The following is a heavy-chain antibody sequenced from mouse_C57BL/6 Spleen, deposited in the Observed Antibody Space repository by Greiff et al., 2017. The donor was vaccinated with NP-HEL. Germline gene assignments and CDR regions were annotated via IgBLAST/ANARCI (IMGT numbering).Heavy chain of an antibody. J-gene: IGHJ2*01. Sequence: QVQLKQPGAELVRPGSSVKLSCKASGYTFTSYWMHWVKQRPIQGLEWIGNIDPSDSETHYNQKFKDKATLTVDKSSSTAYMQLSSLTSEDSAVYYCARDYGSSYESFDYWGQGTTLTVSS. CDR1: GYTFTSYW. CDR3: ARDYGSSYESFDY. V-gene: IGHV1-52*01. CDR2: IDPSDSET. D-gene: IGHD1-1*01.